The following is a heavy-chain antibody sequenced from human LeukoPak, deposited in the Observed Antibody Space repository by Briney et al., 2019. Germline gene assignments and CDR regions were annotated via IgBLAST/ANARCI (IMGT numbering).Heavy chain of an antibody. CDR2: MYLSGTT. Sequence: SETLSLTCTVSGDSISSLDLWSWVRQPPGKGLEWIGEMYLSGTTHSNPSVKSRVTISIDKSKNQFFLNLSSVTAADTAVYYCAGLVGRYSSGLYYYYFDYWGQGTLVTVSS. D-gene: IGHD3-22*01. CDR1: GDSISSLDL. CDR3: AGLVGRYSSGLYYYYFDY. V-gene: IGHV4-4*02. J-gene: IGHJ4*02.